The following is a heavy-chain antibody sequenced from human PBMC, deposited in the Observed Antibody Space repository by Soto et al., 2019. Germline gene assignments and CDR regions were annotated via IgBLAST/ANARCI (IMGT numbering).Heavy chain of an antibody. D-gene: IGHD3-16*01. V-gene: IGHV3-30-3*01. J-gene: IGHJ4*02. CDR1: GFTFSSYA. CDR3: ASWGGVDY. Sequence: QVQLVESGGGVVQPGRSLRLSCAASGFTFSSYAMHWVRQAPGKGLEWVAVISYDGSNKYYADSVKGRFTISRDNSKNTLYLQMNSLRAEDTAVYYGASWGGVDYWGQGTLVTVSS. CDR2: ISYDGSNK.